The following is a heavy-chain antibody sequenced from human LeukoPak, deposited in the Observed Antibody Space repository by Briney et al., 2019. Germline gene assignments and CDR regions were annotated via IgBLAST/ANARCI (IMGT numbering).Heavy chain of an antibody. V-gene: IGHV3-30*18. D-gene: IGHD4-17*01. J-gene: IGHJ4*02. CDR3: AKARPPYGDYSYYFDY. Sequence: GGSLRLSCAASGFTFSSYSMNWVRQVPGKGLDWVAVVSYDGSNKYYADSVKGRFTISRDNSKKTLYLQMNSLSPDDTALYYCAKARPPYGDYSYYFDYWGLGTLVTVSS. CDR2: VSYDGSNK. CDR1: GFTFSSYS.